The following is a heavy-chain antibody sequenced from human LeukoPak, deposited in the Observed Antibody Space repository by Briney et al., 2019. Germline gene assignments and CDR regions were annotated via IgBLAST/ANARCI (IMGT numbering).Heavy chain of an antibody. CDR3: AKDAVYNWTPDY. J-gene: IGHJ4*02. V-gene: IGHV3-30*18. Sequence: PGGSLRLSCAASGFTFSSYGMHWVRQAPGKGLEGVAVISYDGSNKYYADSVKGRFTISRDNSKNTLYLQMNSLRAEDTAVYYCAKDAVYNWTPDYWGQGTLVTVSS. D-gene: IGHD1-20*01. CDR1: GFTFSSYG. CDR2: ISYDGSNK.